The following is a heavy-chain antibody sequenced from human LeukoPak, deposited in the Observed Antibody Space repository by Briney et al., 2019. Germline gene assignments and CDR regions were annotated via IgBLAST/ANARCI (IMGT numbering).Heavy chain of an antibody. CDR3: ARDVNGDYFDY. CDR2: IKQDGSEK. D-gene: IGHD4-17*01. V-gene: IGHV3-7*01. CDR1: GFTFSDYY. Sequence: PGGSLRLSCAASGFTFSDYYMNWIRQAPGKGQEWVANIKQDGSEKYYVDSVKGRSTISRDNAKNSLYLQMNSLRAEDTAVYYCARDVNGDYFDYWGQGTLVTVSS. J-gene: IGHJ4*02.